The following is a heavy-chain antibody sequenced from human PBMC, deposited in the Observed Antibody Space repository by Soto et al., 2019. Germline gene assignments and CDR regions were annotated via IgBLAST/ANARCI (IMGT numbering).Heavy chain of an antibody. V-gene: IGHV1-3*04. CDR3: ARGAYDFWSGYKHFDS. CDR2: INTGTGDT. Sequence: QVHLVQSGAEVKKPGASVKVSCKTSGNSVTSYAIHWVRHAPGERLEWMGWINTGTGDTKSAQKFQGRVTITTDTSASTAYMELSSLTSEDTATYYCARGAYDFWSGYKHFDSWGQGSLVTVSS. J-gene: IGHJ4*02. D-gene: IGHD3-3*01. CDR1: GNSVTSYA.